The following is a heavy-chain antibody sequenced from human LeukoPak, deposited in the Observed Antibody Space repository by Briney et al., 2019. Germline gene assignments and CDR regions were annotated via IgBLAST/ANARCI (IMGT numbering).Heavy chain of an antibody. D-gene: IGHD3-22*01. V-gene: IGHV1-46*01. CDR3: ARGVHVRKYDSNENCFDP. J-gene: IGHJ5*02. CDR2: INPSGGRT. Sequence: ASVKVSCKASGYTFTSYAISWVRQAPGQGLEWMGLINPSGGRTNYAQRFQGRVTMTRDMPTSIVYMELSSLRSEDTAVYYCARGVHVRKYDSNENCFDPWGQGTLVTVSS. CDR1: GYTFTSYA.